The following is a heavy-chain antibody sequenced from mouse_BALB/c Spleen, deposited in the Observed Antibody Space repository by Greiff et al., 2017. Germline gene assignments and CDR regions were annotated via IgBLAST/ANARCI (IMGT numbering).Heavy chain of an antibody. V-gene: IGHV5-9-4*01. CDR1: GFTFSSYA. Sequence: EVQGVESGGGLVKPGGSLKLSCAASGFTFSSYAMSWVRQSPEKRLEWVAEISSGGSYTYYPDTVTGRFTISRDNAKNTLYLEMSSLRSEDTAMYYCARERGNYGDYAMDYWGQGTSVTVSS. J-gene: IGHJ4*01. CDR2: ISSGGSYT. CDR3: ARERGNYGDYAMDY. D-gene: IGHD2-1*01.